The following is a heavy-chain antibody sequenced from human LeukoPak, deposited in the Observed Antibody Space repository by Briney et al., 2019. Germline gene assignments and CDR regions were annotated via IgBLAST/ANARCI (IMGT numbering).Heavy chain of an antibody. CDR1: GYTFSSYG. D-gene: IGHD6-13*01. CDR3: ARDSGSWETYYYYYMDV. J-gene: IGHJ6*03. CDR2: ISAYNGNT. Sequence: GASVKVSCKASGYTFSSYGISWARQAPGQGLEWMGWISAYNGNTNYAQKLQGRVTMTTDTSTSTAYMELRSLRSDDTAVYYCARDSGSWETYYYYYMDVWGKGTTVTISS. V-gene: IGHV1-18*01.